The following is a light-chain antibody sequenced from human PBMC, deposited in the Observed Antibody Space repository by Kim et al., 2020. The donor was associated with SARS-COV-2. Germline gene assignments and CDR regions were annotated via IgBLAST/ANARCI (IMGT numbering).Light chain of an antibody. CDR1: SSNIGSNY. J-gene: IGLJ3*02. Sequence: GQRVTISCSGSSSNIGSNYVYWYQQLPGTAPKVLIYRNNQRPSGVPDRFSGSKSGTSASLAISGLRSEDEADYYCAAWDDSLSGWVFGGGTKLTVL. CDR2: RNN. CDR3: AAWDDSLSGWV. V-gene: IGLV1-47*01.